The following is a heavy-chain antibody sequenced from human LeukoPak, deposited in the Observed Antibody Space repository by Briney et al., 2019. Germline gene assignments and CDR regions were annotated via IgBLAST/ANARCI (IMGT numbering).Heavy chain of an antibody. V-gene: IGHV4-34*01. CDR2: INHSGST. CDR3: TRDGFSYYGSARGWFDP. Sequence: PSETLSLTCAVYGGSFSGYYWSWIRQPPRNGLEWIGEINHSGSTNYNPSLKSRVTISVDTSKNQFSLKLSAVTAADTDVYYCTRDGFSYYGSARGWFDPWGQGTLVTVSS. D-gene: IGHD3-10*01. CDR1: GGSFSGYY. J-gene: IGHJ5*02.